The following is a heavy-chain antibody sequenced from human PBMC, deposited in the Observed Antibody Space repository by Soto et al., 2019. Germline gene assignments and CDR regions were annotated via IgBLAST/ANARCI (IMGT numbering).Heavy chain of an antibody. V-gene: IGHV1-69*01. Sequence: QVQLVQSGAEVKKPGSSVKVSCKASGGTFSSYAISWVRQAPGQGLEWMGGIIPIFGTANYAQKFQGSVTITGNESTSPANMGLGSLRSEDPAVYYCARPLYLSIPSCPKINYSYSGLAVWAQGPTFT. CDR1: GGTFSSYA. D-gene: IGHD2-2*01. CDR2: IIPIFGTA. J-gene: IGHJ6*02. CDR3: ARPLYLSIPSCPKINYSYSGLAV.